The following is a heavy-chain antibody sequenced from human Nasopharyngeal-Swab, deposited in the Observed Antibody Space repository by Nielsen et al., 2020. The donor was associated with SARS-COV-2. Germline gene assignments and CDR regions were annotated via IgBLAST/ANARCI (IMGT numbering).Heavy chain of an antibody. V-gene: IGHV3-33*01. CDR1: GFTFSSYG. CDR2: IWYDGSNK. Sequence: LSLTCAASGFTFSSYGMHWVRQAPGKGLEWVAVIWYDGSNKYYADSVKGRFTISRDNSKNTLYLQMNSLRAGDTAVYYCARGGSSSWYYYFDYWGQGTLVTVSS. D-gene: IGHD6-13*01. J-gene: IGHJ4*02. CDR3: ARGGSSSWYYYFDY.